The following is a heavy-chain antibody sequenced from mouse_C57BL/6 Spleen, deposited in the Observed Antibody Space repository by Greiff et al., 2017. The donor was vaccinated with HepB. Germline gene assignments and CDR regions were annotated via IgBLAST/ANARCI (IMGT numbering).Heavy chain of an antibody. D-gene: IGHD1-1*01. J-gene: IGHJ3*01. CDR3: ARDREDYGSSYFFAY. CDR2: ISYDGSN. V-gene: IGHV3-6*01. CDR1: GYSITSGYY. Sequence: EVKLQESGPGLVKPSQSLSLTCSVTGYSITSGYYWNWIRQFPGNKLEWMGYISYDGSNNYNPSLKNRISITRDTSKNQFFLKLNSVTTEDTATYYCARDREDYGSSYFFAYWGQGTLVTVSA.